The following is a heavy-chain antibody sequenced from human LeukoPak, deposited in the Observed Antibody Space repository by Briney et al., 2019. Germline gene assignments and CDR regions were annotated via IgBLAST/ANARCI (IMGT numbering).Heavy chain of an antibody. CDR2: INPNSGGT. CDR3: ATREATRRAFDI. V-gene: IGHV1-2*06. D-gene: IGHD1-26*01. Sequence: GASVKVSCKASGYTFTGYYMHWVRQAPGQGLEWMGRINPNSGGTNYAQKFQGRVTMTRDTSISTAYMELSRLRSDDTAVYYCATREATRRAFDIWGQGTMDTVSS. CDR1: GYTFTGYY. J-gene: IGHJ3*02.